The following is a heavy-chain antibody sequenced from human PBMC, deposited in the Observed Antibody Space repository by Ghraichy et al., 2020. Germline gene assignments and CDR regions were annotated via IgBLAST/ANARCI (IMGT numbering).Heavy chain of an antibody. J-gene: IGHJ4*02. V-gene: IGHV4-39*07. Sequence: SETLSLTCTVSGGSISSSSYYWGWIRQPPGKGLEWIGSIYYSGSTYYNPSLKSRVTISVDTSKNQFSLKLSSVTAADTAVYYCARTRGLSSTMEDFDYWGQGTLVTVSS. CDR1: GGSISSSSYY. CDR2: IYYSGST. D-gene: IGHD5/OR15-5a*01. CDR3: ARTRGLSSTMEDFDY.